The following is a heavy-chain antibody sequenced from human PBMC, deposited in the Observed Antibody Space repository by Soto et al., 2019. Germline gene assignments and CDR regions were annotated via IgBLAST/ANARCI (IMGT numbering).Heavy chain of an antibody. CDR3: ARDLGPLNWFDP. CDR2: ISSSSSYI. J-gene: IGHJ5*02. Sequence: GGSPRLSCAASGFTFRGYMMNGGRQAPGKGLEWVSSISSSSSYIYYADSVKGRLTISRDNAKNSLYLQMNSLRAEDTAVYYCARDLGPLNWFDPWGQGTLVTVPS. CDR1: GFTFRGYM. V-gene: IGHV3-21*01.